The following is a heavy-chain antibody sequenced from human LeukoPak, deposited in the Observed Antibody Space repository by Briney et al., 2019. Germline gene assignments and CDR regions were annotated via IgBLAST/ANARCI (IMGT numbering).Heavy chain of an antibody. CDR2: ISGSAGDT. Sequence: PGGSLRLSCAGSGFTISSYGMSWVRQGPGKGLEWVSAISGSAGDTYYADSVKGRFTISRDNSKSTLYMQMNSLRAEDTAVYYCAKPPYSSSWTAWAYWGQGTLVTVSS. CDR1: GFTISSYG. D-gene: IGHD6-13*01. J-gene: IGHJ4*02. V-gene: IGHV3-23*01. CDR3: AKPPYSSSWTAWAY.